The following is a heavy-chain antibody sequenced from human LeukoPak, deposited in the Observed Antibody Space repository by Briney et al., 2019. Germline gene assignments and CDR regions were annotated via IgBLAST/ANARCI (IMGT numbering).Heavy chain of an antibody. CDR2: IKQDGGEK. V-gene: IGHV3-7*01. CDR3: ARGGGYDLNGFDP. D-gene: IGHD5-12*01. J-gene: IGHJ5*02. Sequence: GGSLRLSCAASGFTFSSYWMSWVRQAPGKVLEWVANIKQDGGEKYYVDSVKGRFTISRDNSKNTLYLQMNSLRAEDTAVYYCARGGGYDLNGFDPWGQGTLVTVSS. CDR1: GFTFSSYW.